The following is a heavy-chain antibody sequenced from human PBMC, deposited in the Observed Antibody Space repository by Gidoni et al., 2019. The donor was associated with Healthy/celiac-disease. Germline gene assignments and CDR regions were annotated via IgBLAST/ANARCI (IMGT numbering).Heavy chain of an antibody. Sequence: QVQLVESGGGVVQPGRSLRLSCAASGFTFSSYAMHWVRQAPGKGLEWVAVISYDGSNKYYADSVKGRFTISRDNSKNTLYLQMNSLRAEDTAVYYCARDGFKEQLVRGPLDYWGQGTLVTVSS. CDR3: ARDGFKEQLVRGPLDY. CDR1: GFTFSSYA. D-gene: IGHD6-6*01. V-gene: IGHV3-30-3*01. J-gene: IGHJ4*02. CDR2: ISYDGSNK.